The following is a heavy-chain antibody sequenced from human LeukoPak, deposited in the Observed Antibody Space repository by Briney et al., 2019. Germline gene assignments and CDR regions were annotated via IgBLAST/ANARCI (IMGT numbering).Heavy chain of an antibody. CDR3: ARGALEWLSDYYYYMDV. D-gene: IGHD3-3*01. V-gene: IGHV1-69*05. Sequence: ASVKVSCKASGGTFSSYAISWVRQAPGQGLEWMGGIIPIFGTANYAQKFQGRVTITTDESTSTAYMELSSLRSEDTAVYYCARGALEWLSDYYYYMDVWGKGTTVTVSS. CDR1: GGTFSSYA. CDR2: IIPIFGTA. J-gene: IGHJ6*03.